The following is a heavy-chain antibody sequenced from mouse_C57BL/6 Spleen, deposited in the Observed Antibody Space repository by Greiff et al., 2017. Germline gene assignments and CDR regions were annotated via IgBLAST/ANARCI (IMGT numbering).Heavy chain of an antibody. V-gene: IGHV3-6*01. J-gene: IGHJ3*01. D-gene: IGHD1-1*01. CDR3: AYYGSSSWFAY. CDR2: ISYDGSN. Sequence: ESGPGLVKPSQSLSLTCSVTGYSIPSGYYWNWIRQFPGNKLEWMGYISYDGSNNYNPSLKDRISITRDTSKNQFFLKLNSVTTEDTATYYWAYYGSSSWFAYWGQGTLVTVSA. CDR1: GYSIPSGYY.